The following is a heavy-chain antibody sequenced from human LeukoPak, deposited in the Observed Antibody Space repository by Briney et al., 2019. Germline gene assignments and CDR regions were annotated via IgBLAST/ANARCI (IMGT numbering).Heavy chain of an antibody. D-gene: IGHD3-10*01. CDR3: ARGEYHYGSGSYVFPIMDV. CDR1: GGSISSYY. Sequence: PSETLSLTCTVSGGSISSYYWSSIRQPPGKGLEWIGYMYNSGSTKYNPSLKSRVPISVYTSKNQFSLKLSSVTAADTAVYHCARGEYHYGSGSYVFPIMDVWGQGTTVTVSS. V-gene: IGHV4-59*08. CDR2: MYNSGST. J-gene: IGHJ6*01.